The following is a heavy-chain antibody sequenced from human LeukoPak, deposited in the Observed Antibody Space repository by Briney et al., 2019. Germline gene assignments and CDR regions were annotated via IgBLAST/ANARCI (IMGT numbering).Heavy chain of an antibody. CDR1: GGSISGSSW. CDR3: ARDLVGSGTREFDY. Sequence: SETLSLTRAVSGGSISGSSWWTWVRQPPGKGLEWIGEVYHSGNTNYNPSLKSRVIISVDKSKNQFSLNLTSVTAADTAVYYCARDLVGSGTREFDYWGQGTLVTVSS. J-gene: IGHJ4*02. V-gene: IGHV4-4*02. D-gene: IGHD3-10*01. CDR2: VYHSGNT.